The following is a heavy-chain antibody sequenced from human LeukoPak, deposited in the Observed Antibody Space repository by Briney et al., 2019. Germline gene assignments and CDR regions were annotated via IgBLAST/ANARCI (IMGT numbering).Heavy chain of an antibody. V-gene: IGHV4-38-2*02. D-gene: IGHD2-2*01. CDR1: GYSISSGYH. J-gene: IGHJ4*02. Sequence: SETLSLTCTVSGYSISSGYHWGWIRQPPGKGLEWIGSIYHSGSTYYNPSLKSRVTISVDTSKNQFSLKLRSVTAADTAVYYCARGRNAVRYWGQGTLVTVSS. CDR3: ARGRNAVRY. CDR2: IYHSGST.